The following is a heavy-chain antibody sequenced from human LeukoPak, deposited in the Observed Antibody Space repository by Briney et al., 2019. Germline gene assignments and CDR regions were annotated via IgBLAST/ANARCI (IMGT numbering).Heavy chain of an antibody. J-gene: IGHJ4*02. CDR1: GFTFSYYW. CDR3: ARGSSSSFDY. D-gene: IGHD6-6*01. Sequence: GGPLRLSCAASGFTFSYYWMSWVRQAPGKGLEWVANINEDGSEKYYVDSVKGRFTISRDNAKNSLYLQMNSLRAEDTAVYYCARGSSSSFDYWGQGTLVTVSS. CDR2: INEDGSEK. V-gene: IGHV3-7*04.